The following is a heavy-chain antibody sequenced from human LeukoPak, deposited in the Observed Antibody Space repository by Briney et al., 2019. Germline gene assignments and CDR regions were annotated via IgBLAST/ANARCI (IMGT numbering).Heavy chain of an antibody. D-gene: IGHD5-24*01. V-gene: IGHV4-4*08. J-gene: IGHJ5*02. Sequence: PSETLSLTYSVSGGSISGLYWAWIRLPPGRGLEWIGYIYSSGATNYNPSLKSRVSISVDTSKNQFSLNVNFMTDADTAVYYCAREGYRSKWSRSFDHWGQGALVTVSS. CDR3: AREGYRSKWSRSFDH. CDR2: IYSSGAT. CDR1: GGSISGLY.